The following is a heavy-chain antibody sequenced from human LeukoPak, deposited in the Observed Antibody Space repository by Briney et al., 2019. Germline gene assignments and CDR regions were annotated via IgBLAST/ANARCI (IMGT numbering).Heavy chain of an antibody. CDR2: IKSKTDGGTT. Sequence: GGSLRLSRAASGFTFSNAWMSWVRQAPGKGLEWVGRIKSKTDGGTTDYAAPVKGRFTISRDDSKNTLYLQMNSLKTEDTAVYYCASTTSRITLAYWGQGTLVTVSS. V-gene: IGHV3-15*01. CDR1: GFTFSNAW. J-gene: IGHJ4*02. D-gene: IGHD3-10*01. CDR3: ASTTSRITLAY.